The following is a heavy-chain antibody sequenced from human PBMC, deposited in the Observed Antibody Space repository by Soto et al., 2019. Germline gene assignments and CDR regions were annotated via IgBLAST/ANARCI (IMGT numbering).Heavy chain of an antibody. CDR2: INPNSGGT. D-gene: IGHD5-12*01. V-gene: IGHV1-2*04. Sequence: GASVKVPCKASGYTFNDYYIYWVRQAPGQGLEWMGWINPNSGGTNYAQKFQGWVTMTRDTSTSTAYMELSRLRSDDTAVYYCAREPISRDGYNLDAFDIWSQGTMVTVSS. CDR3: AREPISRDGYNLDAFDI. CDR1: GYTFNDYY. J-gene: IGHJ3*02.